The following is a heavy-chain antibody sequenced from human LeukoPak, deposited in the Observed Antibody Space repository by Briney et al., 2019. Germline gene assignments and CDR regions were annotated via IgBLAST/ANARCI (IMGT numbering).Heavy chain of an antibody. CDR2: ISAYNGNT. Sequence: ASVTVSCKASGYTFTTYGITWVRQAPGQGLEWMGWISAYNGNTNYAQKFQGRVTITIDTSTSTAYMELRSLKSDDTAVYYCARVWGYYYDSSGYSDFDYWGQGTLVTVSS. V-gene: IGHV1-18*01. D-gene: IGHD3-22*01. CDR1: GYTFTTYG. CDR3: ARVWGYYYDSSGYSDFDY. J-gene: IGHJ4*02.